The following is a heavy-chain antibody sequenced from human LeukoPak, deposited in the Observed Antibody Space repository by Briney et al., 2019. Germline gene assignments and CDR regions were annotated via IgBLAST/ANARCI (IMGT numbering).Heavy chain of an antibody. D-gene: IGHD5-18*01. J-gene: IGHJ4*02. CDR3: ARASIRTAMSDY. Sequence: SVKVSCRASGGTFSSYAISWVRQAPGQGLEWMGRIIPILGIANYAQKFQGRVTITADKSTSTAYMELSSLRSEDTAVYYCARASIRTAMSDYWGQGTLVTVSS. V-gene: IGHV1-69*04. CDR2: IIPILGIA. CDR1: GGTFSSYA.